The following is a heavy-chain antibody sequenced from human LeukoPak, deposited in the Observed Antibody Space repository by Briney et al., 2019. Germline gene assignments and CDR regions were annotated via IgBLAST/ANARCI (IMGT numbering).Heavy chain of an antibody. CDR3: ARFDMESMVRGVIEKDY. CDR2: MNPNSGNT. D-gene: IGHD3-10*01. Sequence: ASVKVSCKASGYTFTSYGISWVRQAPGQGLEWMGWMNPNSGNTGYAQKFQGRVTMTRNTSISTAYMELSSLRSEDTAVYYCARFDMESMVRGVIEKDYWGQGTLVTVSS. J-gene: IGHJ4*02. V-gene: IGHV1-8*02. CDR1: GYTFTSYG.